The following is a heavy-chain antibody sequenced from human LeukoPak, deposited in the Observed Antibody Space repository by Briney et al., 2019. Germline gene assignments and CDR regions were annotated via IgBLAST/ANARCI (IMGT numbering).Heavy chain of an antibody. CDR1: GYTFTSYG. D-gene: IGHD3-22*01. CDR2: ISAYNGNT. Sequence: GASVKVSCKASGYTFTSYGITWVRLAPGQGLEWTGWISAYNGNTNYAQMFQGRVIMTTDTSTNTAYMELRSLRADDTAMYYCARDPSYDSSGYPNWFDPWGQGTLVTVSS. V-gene: IGHV1-18*01. CDR3: ARDPSYDSSGYPNWFDP. J-gene: IGHJ5*02.